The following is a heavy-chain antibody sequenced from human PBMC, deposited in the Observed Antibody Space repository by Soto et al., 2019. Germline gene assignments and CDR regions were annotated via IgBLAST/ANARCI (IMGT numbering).Heavy chain of an antibody. Sequence: PSETLSLTCTVSGGSISSGDYYWSWVRQPPGKDLGYIGYIYYTGSTYYNPSLNSRLTMSVDTSKNQFSLKLSSVTAADTAVYYCVSRLAVKTRYYFDYWGQGTLVTVSS. CDR1: GGSISSGDYY. CDR3: VSRLAVKTRYYFDY. D-gene: IGHD6-19*01. V-gene: IGHV4-30-4*01. J-gene: IGHJ4*02. CDR2: IYYTGST.